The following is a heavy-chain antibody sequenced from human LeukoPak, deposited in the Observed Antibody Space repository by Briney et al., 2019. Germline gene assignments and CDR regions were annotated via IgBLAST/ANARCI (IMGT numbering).Heavy chain of an antibody. CDR1: GGSISTYY. D-gene: IGHD3-9*01. Sequence: PSETLSLTCTVSGGSISTYYWSWIRQPPGKGLEWIGYIYYSGSTNYNPSLKSRVTISVDTSKNQFSLKLSSVTAADTAVYYCARVHYDILTGYYFDYWGQGTLVTVSS. J-gene: IGHJ4*02. CDR3: ARVHYDILTGYYFDY. V-gene: IGHV4-59*01. CDR2: IYYSGST.